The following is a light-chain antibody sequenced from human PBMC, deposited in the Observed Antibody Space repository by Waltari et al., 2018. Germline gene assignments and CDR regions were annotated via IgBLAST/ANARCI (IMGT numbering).Light chain of an antibody. CDR2: AAS. CDR3: QQTFSTQTT. Sequence: DIQMTKSPSSLSASVGDRVTITCRASQTISSHLNWYQQKPGKAPKFLIYAASSLRSRVPSRFSGSRSGTEFALTISSLQPEDFATYYCQQTFSTQTTFGQGTRLELK. CDR1: QTISSH. V-gene: IGKV1-39*01. J-gene: IGKJ5*01.